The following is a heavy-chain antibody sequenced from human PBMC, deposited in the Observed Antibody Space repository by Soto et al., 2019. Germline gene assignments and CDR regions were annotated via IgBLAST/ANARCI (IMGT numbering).Heavy chain of an antibody. V-gene: IGHV3-23*01. Sequence: GGSLRLSCSASGFTFSGYVINWIRQAPGKGLEWVSFISSNGGATYYADSVKGRFTVSRDNSKNTVYLEMNSLRAEDTAVYYCAKGEYFDYVLSFDSWGQGTLVTVSS. CDR3: AKGEYFDYVLSFDS. CDR1: GFTFSGYV. D-gene: IGHD3-9*01. CDR2: ISSNGGAT. J-gene: IGHJ4*02.